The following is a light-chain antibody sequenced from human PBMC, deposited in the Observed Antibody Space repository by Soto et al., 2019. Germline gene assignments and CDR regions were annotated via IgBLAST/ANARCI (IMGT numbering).Light chain of an antibody. J-gene: IGKJ1*01. CDR3: HHYAST. V-gene: IGKV3-20*01. CDR2: GAS. Sequence: EIVLTQSPGTLSLSPGERVTLSCRASQSVTSTYLAWYQQKPGQAPRLLIYGASSRATGVPDRFSGSGSGTDFTLTISRLEPEDFAVYFCHHYASTFGQGTKVDIK. CDR1: QSVTSTY.